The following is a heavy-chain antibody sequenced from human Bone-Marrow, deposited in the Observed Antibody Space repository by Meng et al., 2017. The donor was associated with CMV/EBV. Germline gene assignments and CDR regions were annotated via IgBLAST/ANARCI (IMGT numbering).Heavy chain of an antibody. CDR3: ARTHCSSTSCSNYYYYGMDV. D-gene: IGHD2-2*01. CDR1: GYTFTSYY. CDR2: INPSGGST. J-gene: IGHJ6*01. Sequence: ASVKVSCKASGYTFTSYYMHWVRQAPGQGLERMGIINPSGGSTSYAQKFQGRVTMTRDTSTSTVYMELSSLRSEDTAVYYCARTHCSSTSCSNYYYYGMDVWGQGTTVTVSS. V-gene: IGHV1-46*01.